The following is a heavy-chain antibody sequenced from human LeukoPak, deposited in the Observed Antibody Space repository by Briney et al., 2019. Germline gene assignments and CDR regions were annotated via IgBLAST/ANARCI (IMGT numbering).Heavy chain of an antibody. CDR1: GFTFSSYW. V-gene: IGHV3-7*01. J-gene: IGHJ4*02. CDR2: IREDGSEK. Sequence: GGSLRLSCAASGFTFSSYWMNWVRQAPGKGLEWVANIREDGSEKYYVDSVKGRFTISRDNAKNSLYLQMNSLRADDTAVYFCAREAYGDSVAYFDYWGQGALVTVSS. D-gene: IGHD4-17*01. CDR3: AREAYGDSVAYFDY.